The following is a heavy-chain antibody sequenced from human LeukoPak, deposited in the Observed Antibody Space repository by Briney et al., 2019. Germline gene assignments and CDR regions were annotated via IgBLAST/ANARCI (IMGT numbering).Heavy chain of an antibody. J-gene: IGHJ4*02. CDR3: TRDLPYSSSWESIDY. D-gene: IGHD6-13*01. V-gene: IGHV4-4*07. CDR1: GGSISSYY. CDR2: IYTSGST. Sequence: SETLSLTCTVSGGSISSYYWSWIRQPAGKGLEWIGRIYTSGSTNYNPSLKSRVTISVDTSKNQFSLKLNSVTAADTAVYYCTRDLPYSSSWESIDYWGQGTLVTVSS.